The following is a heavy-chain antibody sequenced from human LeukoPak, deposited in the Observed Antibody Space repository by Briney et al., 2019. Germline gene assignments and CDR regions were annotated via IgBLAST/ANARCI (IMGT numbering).Heavy chain of an antibody. Sequence: SVKVSCKASGGTFSSYAISWVRQAPGQGLEWMGGIIPIFGAANYAQKFQGRVTITTDESTSTAYMELSSLRSEDTAVYYCARTPITISDAFDIWGQGTMVTVSS. J-gene: IGHJ3*02. CDR3: ARTPITISDAFDI. D-gene: IGHD3-3*01. CDR2: IIPIFGAA. CDR1: GGTFSSYA. V-gene: IGHV1-69*05.